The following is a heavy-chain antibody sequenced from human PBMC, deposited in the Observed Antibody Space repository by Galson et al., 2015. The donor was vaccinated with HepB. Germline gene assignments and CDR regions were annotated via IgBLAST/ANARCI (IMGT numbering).Heavy chain of an antibody. CDR3: AKGTTITGTTKSPLSY. CDR1: GFSFSSYA. V-gene: IGHV3-23*01. D-gene: IGHD1-7*01. J-gene: IGHJ4*02. CDR2: ISGSGGST. Sequence: SLRLSCAASGFSFSSYAMSWVRQAPGKGLEWVSAISGSGGSTYYADSVKGRFTISRDNSKNTLYLQMNSLRAEDTAVYYCAKGTTITGTTKSPLSYWGQGTLVTVSS.